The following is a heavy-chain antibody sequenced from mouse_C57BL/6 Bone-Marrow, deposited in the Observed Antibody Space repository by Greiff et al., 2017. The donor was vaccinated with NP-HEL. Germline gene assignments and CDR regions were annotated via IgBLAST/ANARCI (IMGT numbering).Heavy chain of an antibody. CDR1: GFSFNTYA. J-gene: IGHJ1*03. CDR3: VVGNYDYWYFDV. CDR2: IRSKSNNYAT. D-gene: IGHD2-1*01. Sequence: EVQGVESGGGLVQPKGSLKLSCAASGFSFNTYAMNWVRQAPGKGLEWVARIRSKSNNYATYYADSVKDRFTISKDDSESMLYLQMNNLKTEDAAMYYCVVGNYDYWYFDVWGTGTTVTVSS. V-gene: IGHV10-1*01.